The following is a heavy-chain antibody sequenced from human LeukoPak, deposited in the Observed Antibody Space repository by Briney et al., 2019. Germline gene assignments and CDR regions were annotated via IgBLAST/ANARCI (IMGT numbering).Heavy chain of an antibody. J-gene: IGHJ1*01. CDR2: INHSGST. V-gene: IGHV4-34*01. CDR1: GGSFSGYY. CDR3: ARASYDSSDYEYFHH. Sequence: PSETLSLTCAVYGGSFSGYYWSWIRQPPGKGLEWIGKINHSGSTNYNPSLKSRVTISVDTSKNQFSLKLSSVTAADTAVYYCARASYDSSDYEYFHHWGQGTLVTVSS. D-gene: IGHD3-22*01.